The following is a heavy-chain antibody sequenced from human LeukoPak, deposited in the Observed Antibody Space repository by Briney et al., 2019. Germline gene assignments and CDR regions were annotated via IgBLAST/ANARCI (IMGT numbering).Heavy chain of an antibody. CDR1: GGTFSTYG. D-gene: IGHD6-13*01. Sequence: SVKVSCKASGGTFSTYGVSWVRQAPGQGLEWMGGIIPIFGKADYAQKFQDRVTITADESTSTAYMELSSLRSEDTAVYYCARVNSSSWYGPYYYYYMDVWGKGTTVTISS. CDR2: IIPIFGKA. J-gene: IGHJ6*03. V-gene: IGHV1-69*13. CDR3: ARVNSSSWYGPYYYYYMDV.